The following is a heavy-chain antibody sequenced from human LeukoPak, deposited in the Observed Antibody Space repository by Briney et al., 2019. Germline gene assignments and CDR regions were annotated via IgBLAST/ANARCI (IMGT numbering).Heavy chain of an antibody. CDR1: GGSISSSSYY. J-gene: IGHJ4*02. V-gene: IGHV4-39*01. CDR2: IYYSGRT. CDR3: XXXXXXWNYPPYFDY. Sequence: SETLSLTCTVSGGSISSSSYYWGWIRQPPGKGLEGIGSIYYSGRTYYNPSLKSRVTISADTSKNQFSLKLSSVTAADTALYYXXXXXXXWNYPPYFDYWGQGTLVTVSS. D-gene: IGHD1-7*01.